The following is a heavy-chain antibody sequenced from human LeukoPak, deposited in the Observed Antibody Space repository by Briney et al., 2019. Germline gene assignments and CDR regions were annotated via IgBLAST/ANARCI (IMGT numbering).Heavy chain of an antibody. Sequence: PETLSLTCTVAGGAISSYYWSWIRQPPGKGLEWIGYIYYSGSTNYNPSLKSRVTISVDTSKNQFSLKLSSVTAADTAVYYCARGRTIFGVVTGWFDPWGQGTLVTVSS. D-gene: IGHD3-3*01. CDR3: ARGRTIFGVVTGWFDP. J-gene: IGHJ5*02. CDR1: GGAISSYY. CDR2: IYYSGST. V-gene: IGHV4-59*01.